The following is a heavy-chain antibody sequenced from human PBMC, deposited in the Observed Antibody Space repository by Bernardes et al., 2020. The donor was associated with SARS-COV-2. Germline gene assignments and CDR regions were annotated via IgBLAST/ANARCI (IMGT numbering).Heavy chain of an antibody. CDR3: ARNKLELRSYNWFDP. CDR2: VFSSGNT. D-gene: IGHD1-7*01. V-gene: IGHV4-61*01. Sequence: SETLSLTCTVSGASVSSGTYYWSWIRQPPGKGLEWIGYVFSSGNTNYNPSLESRVTISSDTSKNQFSLKLTSVTAADTAIYYCARNKLELRSYNWFDPWGQGTLVTVSS. J-gene: IGHJ5*02. CDR1: GASVSSGTYY.